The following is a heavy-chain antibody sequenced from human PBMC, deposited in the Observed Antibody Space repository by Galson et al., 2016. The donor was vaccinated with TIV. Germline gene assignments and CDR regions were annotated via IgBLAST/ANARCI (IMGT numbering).Heavy chain of an antibody. CDR2: IYYSGST. Sequence: ETLSLTCIVSGGSIITKSYYWGWIRQPPGKGLEWIGNIYYSGSTYYNPSLKSRVTISVDTSKNQFSLKLSSVTAADTAVYYCARSGYGDFLSLRYFDYWGQGTLVTVSS. CDR1: GGSIITKSYY. V-gene: IGHV4-39*07. D-gene: IGHD4-17*01. J-gene: IGHJ4*02. CDR3: ARSGYGDFLSLRYFDY.